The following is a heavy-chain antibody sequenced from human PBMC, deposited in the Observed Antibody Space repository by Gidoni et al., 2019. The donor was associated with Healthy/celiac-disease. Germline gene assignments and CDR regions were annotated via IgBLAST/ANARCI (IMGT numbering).Heavy chain of an antibody. CDR1: GYTFPGYY. CDR2: INPNSSGT. D-gene: IGHD4-17*01. Sequence: QVQLVQSGAEVKKPGASVKVSCKASGYTFPGYYMHWVRQAPGQGLEWMGWINPNSSGTNYAQKFQGRVTMTRDTSISTAYMELSRLRSDDTAVYYCARGGVVDDYGDYEAHGMDVWGQGTTVTVSS. CDR3: ARGGVVDDYGDYEAHGMDV. V-gene: IGHV1-2*02. J-gene: IGHJ6*02.